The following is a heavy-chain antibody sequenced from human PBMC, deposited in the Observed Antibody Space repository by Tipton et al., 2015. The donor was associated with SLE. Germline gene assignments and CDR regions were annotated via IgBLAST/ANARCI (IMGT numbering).Heavy chain of an antibody. CDR3: ARDSRTTAAAFDI. CDR2: IYYSGNT. CDR1: GGSMSSGGYY. Sequence: TLSLTCTVSGGSMSSGGYYWSWIRQHPGKGLEWIGYIYYSGNTFYNPSLKSRVTISVDTSKNQFSLKLSSVTAADTAVYYCARDSRTTAAAFDIWGQGTMVTVSS. V-gene: IGHV4-30-4*08. D-gene: IGHD1-7*01. J-gene: IGHJ3*02.